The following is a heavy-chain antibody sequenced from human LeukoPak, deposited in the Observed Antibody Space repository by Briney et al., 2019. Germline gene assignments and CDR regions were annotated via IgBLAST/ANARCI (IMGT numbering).Heavy chain of an antibody. CDR1: GYTFTSYW. J-gene: IGHJ5*02. Sequence: RESLKISCKGSGYTFTSYWIAWVRQMPGKGLEWMGIIYPGDSNARYTPSFQGQVTISADKSISPAYLQWSSLKASDTAMYYCARLGYSYGYALRKNWFDPWGQGTLVTVSS. D-gene: IGHD5-18*01. V-gene: IGHV5-51*01. CDR3: ARLGYSYGYALRKNWFDP. CDR2: IYPGDSNA.